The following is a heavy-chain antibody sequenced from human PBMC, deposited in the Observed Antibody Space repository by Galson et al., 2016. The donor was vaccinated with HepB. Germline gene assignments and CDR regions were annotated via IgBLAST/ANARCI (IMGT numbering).Heavy chain of an antibody. V-gene: IGHV3-30*18. CDR2: DSMDGRRK. D-gene: IGHD2/OR15-2a*01. J-gene: IGHJ4*02. Sequence: SLRLSCAASGFTFSKRGMHWVRQAPGKGLEWVAADSMDGRRKFYADSVKGRFTISRDNSNNMLFLQMSSLRVDDKAVYYCAKRNEYCPPVGCSVDYWGQGTLVSVSS. CDR3: AKRNEYCPPVGCSVDY. CDR1: GFTFSKRG.